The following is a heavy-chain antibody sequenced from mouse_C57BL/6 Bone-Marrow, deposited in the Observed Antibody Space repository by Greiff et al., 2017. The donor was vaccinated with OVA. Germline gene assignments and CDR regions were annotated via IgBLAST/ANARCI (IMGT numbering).Heavy chain of an antibody. CDR2: ISGGGGNT. V-gene: IGHV5-9*01. CDR3: ARSYYAMDY. Sequence: EVKLVESGGGLVKPGGSLKLSCAASVFTFSSYTMSWVRQTPEKRLEWVATISGGGGNTYYPDSVKGRFTISRDNAKNTLYLQMSSLRSEDTALYYCARSYYAMDYWGQGTSVTVSS. CDR1: VFTFSSYT. J-gene: IGHJ4*01.